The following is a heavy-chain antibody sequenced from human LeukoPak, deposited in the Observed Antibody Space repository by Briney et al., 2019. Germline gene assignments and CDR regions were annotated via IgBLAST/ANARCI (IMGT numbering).Heavy chain of an antibody. V-gene: IGHV3-9*01. CDR1: GFTFDDYA. D-gene: IGHD3-10*01. CDR3: ARAPVLWFGEADGYYGMDV. CDR2: ISWNSGSI. J-gene: IGHJ6*02. Sequence: SLRLSCAASGFTFDDYAMHWVRQAPGKGLEWVSGISWNSGSIGYADSVKGRFTISRDNAKNSLYLQMNSLRAEDTALYYCARAPVLWFGEADGYYGMDVWGQGTTVTVSS.